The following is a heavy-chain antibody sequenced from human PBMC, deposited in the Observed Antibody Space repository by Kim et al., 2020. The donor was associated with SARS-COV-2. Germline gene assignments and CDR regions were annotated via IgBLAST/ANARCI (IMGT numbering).Heavy chain of an antibody. CDR1: GFTFSSYG. CDR3: ASRPIAAPLH. D-gene: IGHD6-6*01. Sequence: GGSLRLSCAASGFTFSSYGMHWVRQAPGKGLEWVAVISYDGSNKYYADSVKGRFTISRDNSKNTLYLQMNSLRAEDTAVYYCASRPIAAPLHWGQGTLVTVSS. CDR2: ISYDGSNK. J-gene: IGHJ4*02. V-gene: IGHV3-33*05.